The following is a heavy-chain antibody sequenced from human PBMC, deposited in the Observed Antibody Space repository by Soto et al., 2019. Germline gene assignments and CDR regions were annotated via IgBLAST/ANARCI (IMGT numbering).Heavy chain of an antibody. CDR3: AKDKGGNYYVWGIYYYYYYGMNV. J-gene: IGHJ6*02. D-gene: IGHD3-16*01. V-gene: IGHV3-30*04. CDR2: ISYDGSNK. Sequence: GGSLRLSCAASGFTFSSYAMHWVRQAPGKGLEWVAVISYDGSNKYYADSVKGRFTISRDNSKNTLYLQMNSLRAEDTAVYYCAKDKGGNYYVWGIYYYYYYGMNVWGQGTRFTVS. CDR1: GFTFSSYA.